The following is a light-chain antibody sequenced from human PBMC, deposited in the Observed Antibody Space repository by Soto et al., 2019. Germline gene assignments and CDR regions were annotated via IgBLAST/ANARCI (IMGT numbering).Light chain of an antibody. V-gene: IGKV3-15*01. CDR3: QQYNKWCLS. J-gene: IGKJ4*01. Sequence: EIVMTQSPATLSVSPGERATLSCRASQSVSGNLAWYQQKPGQAPGLLIYGASTRATGIPARFSGSGSGTEFTLTIGRLQSEDFAVYYCQQYNKWCLSFGGGTKVEIK. CDR2: GAS. CDR1: QSVSGN.